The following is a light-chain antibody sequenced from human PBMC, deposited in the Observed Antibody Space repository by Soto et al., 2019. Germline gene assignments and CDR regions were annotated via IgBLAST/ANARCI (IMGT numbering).Light chain of an antibody. V-gene: IGLV2-14*01. CDR1: SSDVGGYNY. Sequence: QSVLTQPASVSGSPGQSITISCTATSSDVGGYNYVSWFQHHPGKAPKLIIYEVSYRPSGVSNRFSGSKSGDTASLTISALQAEDEADYYCSSVTNTINRYAFGTGTKV. CDR3: SSVTNTINRYA. CDR2: EVS. J-gene: IGLJ1*01.